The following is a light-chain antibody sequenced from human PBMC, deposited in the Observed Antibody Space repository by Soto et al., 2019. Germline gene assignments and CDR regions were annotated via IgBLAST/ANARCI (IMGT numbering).Light chain of an antibody. V-gene: IGLV2-8*01. CDR3: SSFASSNTWV. J-gene: IGLJ3*02. CDR1: SSDVGAYNY. Sequence: QSALTQPPSASGSPGQSVTSSCTGTSSDVGAYNYVSWYQQHADKAPKLVIYEVTKRPSGVPDRFSGSKSANTASLTVSGLQAEDESDYYCSSFASSNTWVFGGGTTLPVL. CDR2: EVT.